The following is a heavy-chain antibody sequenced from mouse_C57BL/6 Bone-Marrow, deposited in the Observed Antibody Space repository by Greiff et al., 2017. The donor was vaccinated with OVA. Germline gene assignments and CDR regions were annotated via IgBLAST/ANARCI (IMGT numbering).Heavy chain of an antibody. CDR3: ARKTATYGSSPYWYFDV. CDR2: IWSGGST. Sequence: QVQLQQSGPGLVQPSQSLSITCTVSGFSLTSYGVHWVRQSPGKGLEWLGVIWSGGSTDYNAAFISRLSISKDNSKSQVFLKMNSLQADDTAIYYCARKTATYGSSPYWYFDVWGTGTTVTVSS. D-gene: IGHD1-1*01. J-gene: IGHJ1*03. CDR1: GFSLTSYG. V-gene: IGHV2-2*01.